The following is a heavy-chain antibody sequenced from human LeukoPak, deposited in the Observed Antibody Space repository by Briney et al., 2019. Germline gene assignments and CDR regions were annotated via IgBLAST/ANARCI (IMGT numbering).Heavy chain of an antibody. CDR2: IYHSGST. J-gene: IGHJ4*02. CDR1: GYSISSGYY. D-gene: IGHD3-22*01. CDR3: ARDYYDSSGYAAGLN. Sequence: SETLSLTCTVSGYSISSGYYWGWIRQPPGKGLEWIGSIYHSGSTYYNPSLKSRVTISVDTSKNQFSLKLSSVTAADTAVYYCARDYYDSSGYAAGLNWGQGTLVTVSS. V-gene: IGHV4-38-2*02.